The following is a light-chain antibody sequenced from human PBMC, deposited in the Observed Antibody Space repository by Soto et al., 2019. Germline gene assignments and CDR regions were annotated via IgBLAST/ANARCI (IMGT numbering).Light chain of an antibody. CDR3: QQYGSSYPWT. CDR2: GAS. Sequence: EIVLTQSRGTLSLSPGGRSTLSCRPSQSVSSNYLSWYQQKPGQAPRLLIYGASSRATGIPARFSGSGSAADFTLTIRRLEPEDFAVYYCQQYGSSYPWTFGQGTKGDIK. J-gene: IGKJ1*01. CDR1: QSVSSNY. V-gene: IGKV3-20*01.